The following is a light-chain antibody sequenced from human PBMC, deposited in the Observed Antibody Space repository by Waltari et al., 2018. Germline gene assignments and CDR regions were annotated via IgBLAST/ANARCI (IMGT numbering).Light chain of an antibody. J-gene: IGKJ1*01. CDR2: GAS. CDR1: QSIFRT. CDR3: QHYVRLPVT. V-gene: IGKV3-20*01. Sequence: IVLTQSPGTLSLSPGERPTLSCRASQSIFRTLACYQQKPGQAPRLLIYGASSRATGIPDRFSGSGAGTDFSLTISGLDPEDFAVYDCQHYVRLPVTFGQGTKVEMK.